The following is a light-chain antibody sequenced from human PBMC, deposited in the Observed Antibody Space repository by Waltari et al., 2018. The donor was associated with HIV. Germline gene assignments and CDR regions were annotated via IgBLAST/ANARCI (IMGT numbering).Light chain of an antibody. Sequence: QSVLTQPPSVSGAPGQRVTISCTGRSSNIGADYAVHWYKQLPEIAPKLLIHCNKHLPSGVPDRFSGAKSGTSSSRAITGLQAEDEAVYSCQSYDSSLSGYVFGTGTKVTVL. CDR3: QSYDSSLSGYV. CDR1: SSNIGADYA. CDR2: CNK. J-gene: IGLJ1*01. V-gene: IGLV1-40*01.